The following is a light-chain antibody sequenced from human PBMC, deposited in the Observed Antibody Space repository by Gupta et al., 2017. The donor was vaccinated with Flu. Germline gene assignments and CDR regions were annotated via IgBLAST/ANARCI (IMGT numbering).Light chain of an antibody. J-gene: IGLJ3*02. V-gene: IGLV1-40*01. CDR1: SPNIVAGYD. CDR2: GNS. Sequence: HSVLTQPPSLSGAPGQSATISCTGSSPNIVAGYDVHWYQQLPGTAPKLLIYGNSNRPSGVPDRFSGSKSGTSASLAITGLQAEDEADYYCQSYDTSLSGSVFGGGTKLTVL. CDR3: QSYDTSLSGSV.